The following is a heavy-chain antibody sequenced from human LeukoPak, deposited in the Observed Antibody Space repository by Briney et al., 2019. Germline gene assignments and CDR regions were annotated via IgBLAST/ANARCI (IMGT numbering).Heavy chain of an antibody. J-gene: IGHJ4*02. CDR3: TRFSRSAESH. D-gene: IGHD2-15*01. CDR1: GFTFSDYY. V-gene: IGHV3-7*01. CDR2: IRPDGSEE. Sequence: GGSLRLSCAASGFTFSDYYMSWIRQAPGKGLEWVANIRPDGSEEQYVDSTKGRFSISRDNVQNSLYLQMNSLRAEDTAVYYCTRFSRSAESHWGQGTLVTVSS.